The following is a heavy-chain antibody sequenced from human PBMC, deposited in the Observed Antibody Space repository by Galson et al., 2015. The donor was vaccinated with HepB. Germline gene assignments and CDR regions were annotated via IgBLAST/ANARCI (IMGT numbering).Heavy chain of an antibody. V-gene: IGHV1-18*01. D-gene: IGHD3-9*01. J-gene: IGHJ4*02. CDR1: GYTFNKYG. Sequence: VKVSCKASGYTFNKYGISWVRQAPGQGLEWMGWISTKRGNTKHAQNFQGRVTMTTETSTNTAYMELRSLRPADTAVYYCARDVDWALDYWGQGTLVTVSS. CDR2: ISTKRGNT. CDR3: ARDVDWALDY.